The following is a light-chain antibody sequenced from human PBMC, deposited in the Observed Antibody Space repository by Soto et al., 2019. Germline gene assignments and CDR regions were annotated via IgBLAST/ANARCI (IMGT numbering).Light chain of an antibody. Sequence: EIVLTQSPATLSLSPGERATLSCRASQSVTNFLAWYQQELGQAPRLLIYDASKRATGIPGRFSGSGSGTDFTLTIANLEPEDFAVYYCQQRINWPLTFGGGTKVEIK. J-gene: IGKJ4*01. CDR2: DAS. CDR3: QQRINWPLT. CDR1: QSVTNF. V-gene: IGKV3-11*01.